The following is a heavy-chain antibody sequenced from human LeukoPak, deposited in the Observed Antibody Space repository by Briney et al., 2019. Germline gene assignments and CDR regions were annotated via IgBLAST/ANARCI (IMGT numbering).Heavy chain of an antibody. Sequence: PGGSLRLSCAASGFTFSSYEMNWVRQAPGKGLEWVSYISSSGSTIYYADSVKGRFTISRDNAKNSLYLQMNSLRAEDTAVYYCARRTETNPFDYWGQGTLVTVSS. V-gene: IGHV3-48*03. CDR1: GFTFSSYE. CDR2: ISSSGSTI. CDR3: ARRTETNPFDY. D-gene: IGHD1-1*01. J-gene: IGHJ4*02.